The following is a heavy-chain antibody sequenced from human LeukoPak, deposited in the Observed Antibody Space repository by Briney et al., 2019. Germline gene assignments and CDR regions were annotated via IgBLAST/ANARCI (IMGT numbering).Heavy chain of an antibody. CDR3: ARTVVLARAITMIVVPLEFDP. Sequence: ASVKVSCKASGYTFTSYGISWVRQAPGQGLEWMGWISAYNGNTNYAQKLQGRVAMTTDTSTSTAYMELRSLRSDDTAVYYCARTVVLARAITMIVVPLEFDPWGQGTLVTVSS. J-gene: IGHJ5*02. D-gene: IGHD3-22*01. CDR1: GYTFTSYG. V-gene: IGHV1-18*01. CDR2: ISAYNGNT.